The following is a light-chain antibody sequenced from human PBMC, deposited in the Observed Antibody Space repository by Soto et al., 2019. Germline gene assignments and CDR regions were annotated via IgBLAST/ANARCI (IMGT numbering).Light chain of an antibody. CDR1: ESLSNVF. Sequence: DIVLTQSPGTLSLSPGEGATLSCRASESLSNVFLAWYQQKPGQAPRLLISGASRRATGIPDRFSGSGSGTDFTLTISRLEPEDFAVYFCHQYATSPYTFGQGTKLEIK. CDR2: GAS. J-gene: IGKJ2*01. V-gene: IGKV3-20*01. CDR3: HQYATSPYT.